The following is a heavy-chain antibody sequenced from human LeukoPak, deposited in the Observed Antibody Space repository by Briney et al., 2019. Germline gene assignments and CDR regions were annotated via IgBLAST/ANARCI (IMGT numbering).Heavy chain of an antibody. V-gene: IGHV1-2*02. Sequence: ASVKVSCKASGYTCIDNYIHWVRQAPGQGLEWMGWINPHNGGTKYALKFQGRVTMTSDRSTTTVYMEVTRLRSDDTAVFYCAREAASFGTSLGYMDVWGKGTTVTVSS. CDR3: AREAASFGTSLGYMDV. CDR1: GYTCIDNY. D-gene: IGHD2-15*01. CDR2: INPHNGGT. J-gene: IGHJ6*03.